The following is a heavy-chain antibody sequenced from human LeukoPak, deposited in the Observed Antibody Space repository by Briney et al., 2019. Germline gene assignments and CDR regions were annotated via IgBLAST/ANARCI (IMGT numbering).Heavy chain of an antibody. J-gene: IGHJ4*02. CDR2: IYYGGTT. D-gene: IGHD2-15*01. CDR1: NCSSNSIY. V-gene: IGHV4-59*08. CDR3: TPHGGYLDYFDS. Sequence: PSETLSRTSTVSNCSSNSIYWRRHPPSPGKGLEWIGYIYYGGTTSYNPSLKRRITIAVTSPKNHFMLRITCMTAADMVFYCGTPHGGYLDYFDSWGPGTLVIVSS.